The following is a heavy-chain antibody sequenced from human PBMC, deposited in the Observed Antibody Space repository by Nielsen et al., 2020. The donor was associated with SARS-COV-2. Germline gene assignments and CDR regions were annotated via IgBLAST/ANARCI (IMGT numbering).Heavy chain of an antibody. J-gene: IGHJ3*02. CDR3: ARVRITMIVVVDAFDI. Sequence: WIRQPPGKGLEWIGEINHSGSTNYNPSLRSRVTISVDTSKNQFSLKLSSVTAADTAVYYCARVRITMIVVVDAFDIWGQGTMVTVSS. CDR2: INHSGST. D-gene: IGHD3-22*01. V-gene: IGHV4-34*09.